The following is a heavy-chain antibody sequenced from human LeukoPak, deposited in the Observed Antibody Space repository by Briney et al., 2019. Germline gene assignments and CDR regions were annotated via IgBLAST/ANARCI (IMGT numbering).Heavy chain of an antibody. CDR1: GGTFSSYA. D-gene: IGHD4-17*01. CDR2: IIPIFGTA. V-gene: IGHV1-69*05. J-gene: IGHJ4*02. Sequence: ASVKVSCKASGGTFSSYAISWVRQAPGQGLEWMGGIIPIFGTANYAQKLQGRVTMTTDTSTSTAYMELRSLRSDDTAVYYCARVGGLYGDYFDYWGQGTLVTVSS. CDR3: ARVGGLYGDYFDY.